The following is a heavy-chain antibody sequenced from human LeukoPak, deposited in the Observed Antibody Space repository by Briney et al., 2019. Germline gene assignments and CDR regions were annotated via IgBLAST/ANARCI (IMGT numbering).Heavy chain of an antibody. V-gene: IGHV1-69*13. CDR3: ARDLRAASSYYLDI. J-gene: IGHJ6*03. Sequence: SAKVSCKASGGTFSSYAISWVRQAPGQGLEWMGGIIPIFATTNYAQKFQDRVTITADESTSTAYMELSSLTSEDTAVYYCARDLRAASSYYLDIWGKGTTVTISS. CDR2: IIPIFATT. D-gene: IGHD2-15*01. CDR1: GGTFSSYA.